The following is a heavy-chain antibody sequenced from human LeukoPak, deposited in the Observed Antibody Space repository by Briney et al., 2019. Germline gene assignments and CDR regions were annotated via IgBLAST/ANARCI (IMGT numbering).Heavy chain of an antibody. CDR2: IIPMFGTA. Sequence: SVKVSCKASGGTFSSYAISWVRQAPGQGLEWMGRIIPMFGTANYAQKFQGRVTITTDESTSTAYMELSSLRSEDTAVYYCARDHSYGSGSYWGQGTLVTVSS. V-gene: IGHV1-69*05. J-gene: IGHJ4*02. CDR3: ARDHSYGSGSY. D-gene: IGHD3-10*01. CDR1: GGTFSSYA.